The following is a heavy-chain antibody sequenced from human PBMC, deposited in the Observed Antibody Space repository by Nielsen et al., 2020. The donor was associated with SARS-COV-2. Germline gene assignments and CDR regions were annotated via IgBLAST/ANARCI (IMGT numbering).Heavy chain of an antibody. J-gene: IGHJ4*02. CDR1: GYIFSNYA. CDR2: INAGYGNT. D-gene: IGHD6-13*01. CDR3: AREGSSWSFDY. Sequence: SVQDTCKASGYIFSNYAMNWVGQPAGQRREFLRRINAGYGNTKYSQKFQGRVTITRDTSASTAYLELSRLRSEDTAVYFCAREGSSWSFDYWGQGTLVTVSA. V-gene: IGHV1-3*01.